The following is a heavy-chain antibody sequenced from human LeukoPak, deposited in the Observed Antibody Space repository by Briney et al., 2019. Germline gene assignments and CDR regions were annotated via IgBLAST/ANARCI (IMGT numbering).Heavy chain of an antibody. CDR2: ISGTIGTT. V-gene: IGHV3-23*01. J-gene: IGHJ4*02. CDR3: AKDNYYDTSGFYLDY. CDR1: GFSFSDYA. D-gene: IGHD3-22*01. Sequence: GGSLRLSCPASGFSFSDYAMTWIRQAPGEGLEWVSTISGTIGTTYCAAYVKGRFTISRDNSKNTLYVQMNNLRVEDTAIYYCAKDNYYDTSGFYLDYWGQGTLVTVSS.